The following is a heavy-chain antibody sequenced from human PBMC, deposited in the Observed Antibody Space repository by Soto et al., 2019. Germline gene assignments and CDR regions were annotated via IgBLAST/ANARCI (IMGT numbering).Heavy chain of an antibody. D-gene: IGHD6-6*01. J-gene: IGHJ6*02. CDR3: AKDGQLVVSYYYYGMDV. V-gene: IGHV3-30*18. CDR2: ISYDGSNK. Sequence: QVQLVESGGGVVQPGRSLRLSCAAYGFTFSSYGMHWVRQAPGKGLEWGAVISYDGSNKYYADSVKGRFTISRDNSKNTLYLQMNSLRAEDTAVYYCAKDGQLVVSYYYYGMDVWGQGTTVTVSS. CDR1: GFTFSSYG.